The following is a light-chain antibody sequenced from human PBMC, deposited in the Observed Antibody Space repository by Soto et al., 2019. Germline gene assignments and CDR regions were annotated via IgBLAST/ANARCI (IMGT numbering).Light chain of an antibody. CDR2: AAS. V-gene: IGKV1-39*01. Sequence: IRMAETRFALAVSTEDNLISDCMASHVISTYLNWYRQKPGKAPELLIYAASTLQSGVPSRFSGSGSGTVFTLTISCLQPEDFAPYYCQQSYITPWTFGQGTKVDIK. CDR1: HVISTY. J-gene: IGKJ1*01. CDR3: QQSYITPWT.